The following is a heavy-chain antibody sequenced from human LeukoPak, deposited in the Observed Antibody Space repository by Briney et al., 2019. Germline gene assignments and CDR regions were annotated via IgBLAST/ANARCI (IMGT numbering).Heavy chain of an antibody. D-gene: IGHD6-6*01. CDR1: GGSFGGYY. V-gene: IGHV4-34*01. Sequence: SETLSLTCAVYGGSFGGYYCNWIRQPPGKGLEWIGEINQSGSTNYNPSLKSRVAMSVDTSKNQFTLRLSSVTAADTAVYYCARRSAYSTSSGMNLWGLGTLVTVSS. J-gene: IGHJ5*02. CDR2: INQSGST. CDR3: ARRSAYSTSSGMNL.